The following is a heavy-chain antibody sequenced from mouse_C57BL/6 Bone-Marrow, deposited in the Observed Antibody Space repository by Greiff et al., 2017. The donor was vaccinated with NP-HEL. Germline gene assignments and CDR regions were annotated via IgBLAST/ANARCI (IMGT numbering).Heavy chain of an antibody. CDR1: GFTFSDYG. CDR2: ISSGSSTI. CDR3: AKRGVTTSYYAMDY. Sequence: EVQLVESGGGLVKPGGSLKLSCAASGFTFSDYGMHWVRQAPEKGLEWVAYISSGSSTIYYADTVKGRFTISRDNAKNTLFLQMTSLRSEDTAMYYCAKRGVTTSYYAMDYWGQGTSVTVSS. D-gene: IGHD2-2*01. J-gene: IGHJ4*01. V-gene: IGHV5-17*01.